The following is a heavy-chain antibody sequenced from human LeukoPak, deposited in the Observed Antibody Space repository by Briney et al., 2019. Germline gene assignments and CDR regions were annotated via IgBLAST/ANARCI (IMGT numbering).Heavy chain of an antibody. CDR2: LSRDGSEK. V-gene: IGHV3-30*18. J-gene: IGHJ4*02. CDR1: GFSFSSYG. D-gene: IGHD3-22*01. Sequence: GGSLRLSCAASGFSFSSYGMHWARQAPGKGLEWVALLSRDGSEKYYADSVKGRFTISRGTSKNTLYLQMNSLRPEDTAVYYCAKDDSSGYYYVDYWGQGTLVTISS. CDR3: AKDDSSGYYYVDY.